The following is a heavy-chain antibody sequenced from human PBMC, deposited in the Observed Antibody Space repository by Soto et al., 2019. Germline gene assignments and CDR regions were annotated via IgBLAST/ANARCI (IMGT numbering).Heavy chain of an antibody. CDR2: ISGSGGST. D-gene: IGHD3-9*01. Sequence: PGGSLRLSCAASGFTFRSYAMSWVRQAPGKGLEWVSAISGSGGSTYYADSVKGRFTISRDNSKNTLYLQMNSLRAEDTAVYYCAKDGLYDILTGYDSWGQGTLVTVSS. CDR1: GFTFRSYA. V-gene: IGHV3-23*01. J-gene: IGHJ5*01. CDR3: AKDGLYDILTGYDS.